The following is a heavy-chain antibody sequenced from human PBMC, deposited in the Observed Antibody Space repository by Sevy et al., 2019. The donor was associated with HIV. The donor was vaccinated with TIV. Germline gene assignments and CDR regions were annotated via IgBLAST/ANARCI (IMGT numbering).Heavy chain of an antibody. CDR3: ARVRGSYCSGGSCYYYYYGMDV. V-gene: IGHV4-34*01. CDR2: INHSGST. D-gene: IGHD2-15*01. Sequence: SETLSLTCAVYGGSFSGYYWSWIRQPPGKGLEWIGEINHSGSTNYNPSLKSRVTLSVDTSKNQFSLKLSSVTAADTAVYYCARVRGSYCSGGSCYYYYYGMDVWGQGTTVTVSS. CDR1: GGSFSGYY. J-gene: IGHJ6*02.